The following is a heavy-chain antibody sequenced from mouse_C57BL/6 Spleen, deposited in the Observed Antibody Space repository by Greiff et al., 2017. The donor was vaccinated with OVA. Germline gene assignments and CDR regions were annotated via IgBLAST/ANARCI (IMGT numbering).Heavy chain of an antibody. CDR1: GYAFSSYW. Sequence: QVQLKQSGAELVKPGASVKISCKASGYAFSSYWMNWVKQRPGKGLEWIGQIYPGDGDTNYNGKFKGKATLTADKSSSTAYMQLSSLTSEDSAVYFCAPTMITTGGYYYAMDYWGQGTSVTVSS. CDR2: IYPGDGDT. J-gene: IGHJ4*01. CDR3: APTMITTGGYYYAMDY. V-gene: IGHV1-80*01. D-gene: IGHD2-4*01.